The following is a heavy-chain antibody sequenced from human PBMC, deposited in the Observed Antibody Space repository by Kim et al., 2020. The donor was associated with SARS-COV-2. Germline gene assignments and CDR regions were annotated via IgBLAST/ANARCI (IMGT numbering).Heavy chain of an antibody. D-gene: IGHD2-2*01. Sequence: GGSLRLSCAASGFTFRNSAMSWVRQAPGKGLECVSAIFGSGSGTYYADSVKGRFTISRDNSKNILYLQMNNLRAEDTAVYYCAKHVHVTSVTFYWYFELWGRSPRDAVSS. J-gene: IGHJ2*01. CDR2: IFGSGSGT. CDR1: GFTFRNSA. V-gene: IGHV3-23*01. CDR3: AKHVHVTSVTFYWYFEL.